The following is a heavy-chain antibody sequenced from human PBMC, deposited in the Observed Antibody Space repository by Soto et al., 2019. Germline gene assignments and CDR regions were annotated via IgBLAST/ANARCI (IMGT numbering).Heavy chain of an antibody. D-gene: IGHD6-19*01. V-gene: IGHV4-39*01. CDR3: ASSGWWYFNY. Sequence: SETLSLTCTVSGGSISSSSYYWGWIRQPPGKGLEWIGSIYYSGSTYYNPSLKSRVTISVDTSKNQFSLKLSSVTAADTAVYYCASSGWWYFNYWGQGTLVTVSS. CDR1: GGSISSSSYY. J-gene: IGHJ4*02. CDR2: IYYSGST.